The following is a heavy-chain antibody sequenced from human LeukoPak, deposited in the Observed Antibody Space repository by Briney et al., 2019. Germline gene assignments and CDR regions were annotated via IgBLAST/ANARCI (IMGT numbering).Heavy chain of an antibody. Sequence: SETLSLTCTVSGGSISSSSYYWGWIRQPPGKGLEWIGSIYYSGSTYYNPSLKSRVTISVDTSKNQLSLKLSSVTAADTAVYYCAREPNYDILTGYYTVQDYWGQGTLVTVSS. D-gene: IGHD3-9*01. J-gene: IGHJ4*02. CDR3: AREPNYDILTGYYTVQDY. CDR1: GGSISSSSYY. CDR2: IYYSGST. V-gene: IGHV4-39*07.